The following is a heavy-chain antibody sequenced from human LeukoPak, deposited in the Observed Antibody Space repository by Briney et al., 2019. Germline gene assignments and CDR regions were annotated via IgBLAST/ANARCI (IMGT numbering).Heavy chain of an antibody. CDR1: GFTFSSYG. J-gene: IGHJ4*02. CDR3: ARDSGSYLYYFDY. V-gene: IGHV3-23*01. D-gene: IGHD1-26*01. CDR2: ISGSGDST. Sequence: PGGSLRLSCAASGFTFSSYGMNWVRQAPGKGLEWVSGISGSGDSTKYADSVKGRFTIPRDNSKNTLYLQMNSLRAEDTAVYYCARDSGSYLYYFDYWGQGTLVTVSS.